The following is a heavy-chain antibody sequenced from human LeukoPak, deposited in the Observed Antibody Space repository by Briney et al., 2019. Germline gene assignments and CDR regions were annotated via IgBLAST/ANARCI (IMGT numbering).Heavy chain of an antibody. V-gene: IGHV4-59*01. D-gene: IGHD3-9*01. CDR1: GGSISSYY. Sequence: PSETLSLTCTASGGSISSYYWSWIRQPPGKGLEWVGDIYYSGSTYYNPSLKSRVTISVDTSKNTLSLKLSSVRAADTALYYCASHAGFSTDAFDIWGQGTMVTVSS. CDR2: IYYSGST. J-gene: IGHJ3*02. CDR3: ASHAGFSTDAFDI.